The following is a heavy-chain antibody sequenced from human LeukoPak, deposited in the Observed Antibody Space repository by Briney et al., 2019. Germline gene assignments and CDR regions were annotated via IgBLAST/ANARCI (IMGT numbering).Heavy chain of an antibody. J-gene: IGHJ4*02. CDR1: GFTFSSYG. CDR2: ISYDGSNK. Sequence: PGGSLRLSCAASGFTFSSYGMHWVRQAPGKGLEWVAVISYDGSNKYYADSVKGRFTISRDNSKNTLYLQMNSLRAEDTAVHYCAKTAPAWFLTYDYDSSGYYYDYWGQGTLVTVSS. V-gene: IGHV3-30*18. CDR3: AKTAPAWFLTYDYDSSGYYYDY. D-gene: IGHD3-22*01.